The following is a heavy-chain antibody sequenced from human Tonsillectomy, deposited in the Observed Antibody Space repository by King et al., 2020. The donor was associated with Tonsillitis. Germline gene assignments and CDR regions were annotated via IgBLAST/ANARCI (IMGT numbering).Heavy chain of an antibody. CDR2: FYYSGST. CDR1: GGSISSYY. V-gene: IGHV4-59*01. J-gene: IGHJ4*02. CDR3: ARDRAVAGIDY. D-gene: IGHD6-19*01. Sequence: QVQLQESGPGLVKPSETLSLTCTVSGGSISSYYWSWIRQPPGKGLEWIGYFYYSGSTNYNPSLKSRVTISVDTSKNQFSLKLSSVTAADTAVYYCARDRAVAGIDYWGQGTLVTVSS.